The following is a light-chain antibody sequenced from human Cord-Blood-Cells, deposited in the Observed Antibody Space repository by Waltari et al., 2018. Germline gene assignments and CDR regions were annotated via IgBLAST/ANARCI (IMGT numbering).Light chain of an antibody. J-gene: IGLJ3*02. CDR1: TPHLESTH. V-gene: IGLV1-47*01. CDR3: AAWDDSLSGPV. Sequence: HSVLPQPPSASGAPGQRVPFSRSGSTPHLESTHVSWYQQLPGTAPKLLIYRNNQRPSGVPDRFSGSKSGTSASLAISGLRSEDEADYYCAAWDDSLSGPVFGGGTKLTVL. CDR2: RNN.